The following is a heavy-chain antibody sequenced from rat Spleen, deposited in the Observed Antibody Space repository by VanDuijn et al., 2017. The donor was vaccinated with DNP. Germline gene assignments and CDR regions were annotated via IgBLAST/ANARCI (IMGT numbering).Heavy chain of an antibody. CDR3: ARHQDYYSSYMEVMDA. J-gene: IGHJ4*01. CDR2: ITNTGDST. Sequence: EVQLVESGGGPVQPGRSLKLSCVASGFIFSNYWMTWIRQAPGKGLEWVASITNTGDSTYYSDSVKGRFSISRDNAKSTLYLQMDSLRSEDTATYYCARHQDYYSSYMEVMDAWGQGASVTVSS. D-gene: IGHD1-2*01. CDR1: GFIFSNYW. V-gene: IGHV5-31*01.